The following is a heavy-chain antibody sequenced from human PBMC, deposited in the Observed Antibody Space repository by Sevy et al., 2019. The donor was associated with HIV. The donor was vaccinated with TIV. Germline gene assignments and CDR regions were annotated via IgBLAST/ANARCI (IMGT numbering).Heavy chain of an antibody. J-gene: IGHJ4*02. CDR3: AKDHEYRWARLGVSGYSYGYYFDY. D-gene: IGHD5-18*01. CDR2: ISGSGGST. Sequence: GGSLRLSCAASGFTFSSYAMSWVRQAPGKGLEWVSAISGSGGSTYYADSVKGRFTISRDNSKNTLYLQMNSLRAEDSAVYYCAKDHEYRWARLGVSGYSYGYYFDYWGQGTLVTVSS. CDR1: GFTFSSYA. V-gene: IGHV3-23*01.